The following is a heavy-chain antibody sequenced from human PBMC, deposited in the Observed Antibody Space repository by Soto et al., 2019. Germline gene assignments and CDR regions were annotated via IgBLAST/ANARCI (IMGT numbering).Heavy chain of an antibody. Sequence: ASVKVSCKASGYTFTSYGISWVRQAPGQGLEWMGWISAYNGNTNYAQKLQGRVTMTTDTSTSTFYMELRSLRSDDTAVYYCARDGSAIYSRYYYYGMDVWGQGTTVTVSS. D-gene: IGHD2-15*01. J-gene: IGHJ6*02. CDR2: ISAYNGNT. CDR3: ARDGSAIYSRYYYYGMDV. V-gene: IGHV1-18*01. CDR1: GYTFTSYG.